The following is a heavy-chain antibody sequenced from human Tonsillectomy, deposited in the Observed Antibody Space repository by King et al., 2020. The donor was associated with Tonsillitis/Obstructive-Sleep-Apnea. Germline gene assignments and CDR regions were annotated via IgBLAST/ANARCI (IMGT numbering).Heavy chain of an antibody. CDR2: IFSNDEK. Sequence: TLKESGPVLVKPTETLTLTCTVSGFSLSNARMGVSWIRQPPGKALEWLAHIFSNDEKSYSTSLKSRLTISKDTSRSQVILTMTTMDPVDTATYYCARASYCSSTRCPFDYWGQGALVTVSS. CDR3: ARASYCSSTRCPFDY. D-gene: IGHD2-2*01. V-gene: IGHV2-26*01. CDR1: GFSLSNARMG. J-gene: IGHJ4*02.